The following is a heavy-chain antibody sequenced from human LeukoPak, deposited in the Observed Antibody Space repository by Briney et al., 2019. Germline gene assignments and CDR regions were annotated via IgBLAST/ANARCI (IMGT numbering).Heavy chain of an antibody. CDR1: RFTFSTYW. Sequence: GGSLRLSCAASRFTFSTYWMLWVRQAPGKGLEWVANIKGDGSEKHYVDSVKGRFTISRDNAKNSLYLQMNSLRAEDTALYYCARGMTWSAYWGQGTLVTVAS. CDR3: ARGMTWSAY. V-gene: IGHV3-7*04. D-gene: IGHD2-21*02. J-gene: IGHJ4*02. CDR2: IKGDGSEK.